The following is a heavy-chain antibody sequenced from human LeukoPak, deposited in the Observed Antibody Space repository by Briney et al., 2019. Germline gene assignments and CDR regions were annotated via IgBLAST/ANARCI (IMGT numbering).Heavy chain of an antibody. CDR2: ISYDGSNK. CDR1: GFTFSSYG. CDR3: AKDRTTYYDSSGSHFDY. J-gene: IGHJ4*02. D-gene: IGHD3-22*01. Sequence: GGSLRLSCAASGFTFSSYGMHWVRQAPGKGLEWVAVISYDGSNKYYADSVKGRFTISRDNSKSTLYLQMNSLRAEDTAVYYCAKDRTTYYDSSGSHFDYWGQGTLVTVSS. V-gene: IGHV3-30*18.